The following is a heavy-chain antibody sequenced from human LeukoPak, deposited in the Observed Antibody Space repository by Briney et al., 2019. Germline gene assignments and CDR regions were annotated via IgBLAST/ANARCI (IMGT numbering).Heavy chain of an antibody. CDR2: IYTSGGT. V-gene: IGHV4-4*07. CDR1: GGSISSYY. CDR3: ARDLYGDYPSYYGMDV. J-gene: IGHJ6*02. Sequence: SETLSLTCIVSGGSISSYYWSWIRQPAGKGLEWIGRIYTSGGTNYNPSLKSRVTMSVDTSKNQFSLKLSSVTAADTAVYYCARDLYGDYPSYYGMDVWGQGTTVTVSS. D-gene: IGHD4-17*01.